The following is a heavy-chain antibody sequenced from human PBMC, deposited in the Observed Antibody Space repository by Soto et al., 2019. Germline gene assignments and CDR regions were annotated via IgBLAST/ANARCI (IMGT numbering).Heavy chain of an antibody. CDR1: GFTFSSYA. CDR2: ISYDGSNK. D-gene: IGHD6-13*01. Sequence: QVQLVETGGGVVQPGRALRLSCAASGFTFSSYAMHWVRQAPGKGLEWVAVISYDGSNKYYADSVKGRFTISRDNSKNTLYLQMNSLRAEDTAVYYCARDFSRQQLVHFDYWGQGTLVTVSS. CDR3: ARDFSRQQLVHFDY. V-gene: IGHV3-30-3*01. J-gene: IGHJ4*02.